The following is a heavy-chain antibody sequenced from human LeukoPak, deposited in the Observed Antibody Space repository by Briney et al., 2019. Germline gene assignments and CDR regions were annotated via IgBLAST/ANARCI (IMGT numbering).Heavy chain of an antibody. CDR2: IIPIFGTA. CDR1: GGTFSSYA. V-gene: IGHV1-69*01. CDR3: ARSRYYDFWSGVGGSFDY. D-gene: IGHD3-3*01. Sequence: ASVKVSCKASGGTFSSYAISWVRQAPGQGLGWMGGIIPIFGTANYAQKFQGRVTITADESTSTAYMELSSLRSEDTAVYYCARSRYYDFWSGVGGSFDYWGQGTLVTVSS. J-gene: IGHJ4*02.